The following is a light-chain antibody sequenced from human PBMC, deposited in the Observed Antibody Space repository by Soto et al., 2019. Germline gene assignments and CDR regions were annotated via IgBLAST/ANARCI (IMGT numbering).Light chain of an antibody. CDR1: SGHSSYA. CDR3: QTWGTGFWV. CDR2: LNSDGSH. V-gene: IGLV4-69*01. Sequence: QLVLTQSPSASASLGASVKLTCTLSSGHSSYAIAWHQQQPEQGPRYLMKLNSDGSHSKGDGIPDRFSGSSSGAERYLTISGLQSEDEADYYCQTWGTGFWVFGGGTKLTVL. J-gene: IGLJ3*02.